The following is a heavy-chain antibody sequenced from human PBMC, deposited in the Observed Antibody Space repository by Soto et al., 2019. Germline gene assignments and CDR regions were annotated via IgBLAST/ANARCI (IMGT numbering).Heavy chain of an antibody. CDR2: ISWNSGSI. J-gene: IGHJ4*02. D-gene: IGHD6-13*01. V-gene: IGHV3-9*01. CDR3: AKAASGAAAGYYFDY. Sequence: LRLSCAASGFTFDDYAMHWVRQAPGKGLEWVSGISWNSGSIGYADSVKGRFTISRDNAKNSLYLQMSSLRAEDTALYYCAKAASGAAAGYYFDYWGQGTLVTVS. CDR1: GFTFDDYA.